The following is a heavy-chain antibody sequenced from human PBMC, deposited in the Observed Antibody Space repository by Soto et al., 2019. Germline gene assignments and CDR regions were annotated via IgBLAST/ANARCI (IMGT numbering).Heavy chain of an antibody. CDR1: DNSISDSRYY. Sequence: SETLSLTCSVLDNSISDSRYYWGWIRQSPEKGLEWIGSISHDGHAYYNPPLKSRVTLFADTSRNQFSLKMKSVTVADTALYFCARQVYCDSLGGNWFDPWGQGAPVTVSS. D-gene: IGHD4-17*01. V-gene: IGHV4-39*01. CDR3: ARQVYCDSLGGNWFDP. CDR2: ISHDGHA. J-gene: IGHJ5*02.